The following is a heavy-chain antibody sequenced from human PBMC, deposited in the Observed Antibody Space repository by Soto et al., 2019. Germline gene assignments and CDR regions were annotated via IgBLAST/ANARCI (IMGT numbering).Heavy chain of an antibody. Sequence: EVQLVESGGGLVQPGRSLRLSCAASGFTFDEYAMHWVRQGTGKGLEWVSGINWSTAIMGYADSVKGRFTISRDSGENSLYLQMTSLRPEDTALYFCTKDKTPRAYSGYEPIFDFWGQGTLVTVSS. D-gene: IGHD5-12*01. CDR3: TKDKTPRAYSGYEPIFDF. V-gene: IGHV3-9*01. CDR2: INWSTAIM. CDR1: GFTFDEYA. J-gene: IGHJ4*02.